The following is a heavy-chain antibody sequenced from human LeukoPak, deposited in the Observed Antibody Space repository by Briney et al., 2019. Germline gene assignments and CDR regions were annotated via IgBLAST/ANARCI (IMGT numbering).Heavy chain of an antibody. CDR1: GGSISSYY. J-gene: IGHJ3*02. V-gene: IGHV4-4*07. CDR3: ARDPPRGWDAFDI. Sequence: PSETLSLTCTVSGGSISSYYCSWIRQPALKRLAWIGRIYTSGSTNYNPSLKSRVTMSVDTSKNQFSLKLSSVTAADTAVYYCARDPPRGWDAFDIWGQGTMVTVSS. D-gene: IGHD2-15*01. CDR2: IYTSGST.